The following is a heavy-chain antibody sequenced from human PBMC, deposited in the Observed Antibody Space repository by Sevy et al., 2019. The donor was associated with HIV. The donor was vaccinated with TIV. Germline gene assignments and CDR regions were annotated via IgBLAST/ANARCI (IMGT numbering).Heavy chain of an antibody. Sequence: GGPLRLSCAASGFTFTNFWMSWVRQAPGKGLEWVANVNNDGSGQKYADSVKGRFIISRDNAKNSLYLQMNSLRTEDTAVYYCARNSGNWGQGTLVTVSS. CDR2: VNNDGSGQ. D-gene: IGHD5-12*01. CDR3: ARNSGN. V-gene: IGHV3-7*01. J-gene: IGHJ4*02. CDR1: GFTFTNFW.